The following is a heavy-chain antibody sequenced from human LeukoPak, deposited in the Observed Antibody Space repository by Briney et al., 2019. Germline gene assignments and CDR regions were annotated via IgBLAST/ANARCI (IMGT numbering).Heavy chain of an antibody. D-gene: IGHD5-12*01. V-gene: IGHV3-23*01. CDR1: GFPFDRYA. Sequence: PGGSLRLSCAASGFPFDRYAMSWVRQAPGKGLEWVAAISGSGGSTFYADSVKGRVAISSDNSKNTLYLQMNSLNTEDTAVYYCAKDQGYGGLFFDYWGQGTLVTVSS. CDR2: ISGSGGST. J-gene: IGHJ4*02. CDR3: AKDQGYGGLFFDY.